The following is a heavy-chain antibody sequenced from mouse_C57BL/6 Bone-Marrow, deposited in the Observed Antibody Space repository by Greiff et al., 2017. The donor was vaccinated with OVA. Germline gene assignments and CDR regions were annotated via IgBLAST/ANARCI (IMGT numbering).Heavy chain of an antibody. Sequence: EVQLQQSGPELVKPGASVKISCKASGYTFTDYYMNWVKQSHGKSLEWIGDLNPNNGGTSYNQKFKGKATLTVDKSSSTAYMELRSLTSEDSAVYYCARGDGTRDYFDYWGQGTTLTVSS. D-gene: IGHD3-3*01. V-gene: IGHV1-26*01. CDR3: ARGDGTRDYFDY. J-gene: IGHJ2*01. CDR1: GYTFTDYY. CDR2: LNPNNGGT.